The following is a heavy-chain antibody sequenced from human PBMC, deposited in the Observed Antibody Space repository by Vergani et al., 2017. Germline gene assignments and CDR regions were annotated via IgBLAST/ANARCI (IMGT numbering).Heavy chain of an antibody. V-gene: IGHV3-21*01. CDR2: ISSSSSYI. CDR3: SEDFSDISGYYYYYYGMDV. J-gene: IGHJ6*02. Sequence: EVQLVESGGGLVKPGGSLRLSCAASGFTFSSYSMNWVRQAPGKGLEWVSSISSSSSYIYYADSVKGRFTISRDKAKNSLYLQMNSLRAEDTSVYYCSEDFSDISGYYYYYYGMDVWGQGTTVTVSS. CDR1: GFTFSSYS. D-gene: IGHD3-22*01.